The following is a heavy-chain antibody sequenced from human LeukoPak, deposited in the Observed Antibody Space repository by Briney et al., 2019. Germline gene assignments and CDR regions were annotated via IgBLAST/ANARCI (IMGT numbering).Heavy chain of an antibody. CDR1: GFTFSTYW. CDR3: AGGISMVRGADY. J-gene: IGHJ4*02. D-gene: IGHD3-10*01. Sequence: GGSLRLYCAASGFTFSTYWMTWVRQAPGKGLEWVANIKQDGSEKNYVDSVKGRFTISRDNAKNSLYLQMNTLSADDTAVYFCAGGISMVRGADYWGQGTLVTVSS. CDR2: IKQDGSEK. V-gene: IGHV3-7*04.